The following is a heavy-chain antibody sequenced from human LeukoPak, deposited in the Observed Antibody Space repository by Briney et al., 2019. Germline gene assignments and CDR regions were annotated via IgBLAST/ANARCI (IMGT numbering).Heavy chain of an antibody. V-gene: IGHV3-23*01. J-gene: IGHJ4*02. Sequence: GGSLRLSFAASGFTFSSYAMSGVRQAPGKGLEWVSAISGSGGSTYYADSVKGRFTISRDNSKNTLYLQMNSLRADDTAVYYYAKSPRVVVFYFWGQGTLVTVSS. CDR2: ISGSGGST. CDR3: AKSPRVVVFYF. CDR1: GFTFSSYA. D-gene: IGHD2-15*01.